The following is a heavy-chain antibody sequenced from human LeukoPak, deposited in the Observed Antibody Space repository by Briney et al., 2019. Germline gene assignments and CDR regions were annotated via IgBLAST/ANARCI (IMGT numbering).Heavy chain of an antibody. D-gene: IGHD2-15*01. CDR2: ISSSSSYI. J-gene: IGHJ6*02. Sequence: GGSLRLSCAASGFTFSSYSMNWVRQAPGKGLEWVSSISSSSSYIYYADSVKGRFTISRGNAKNSLYLQMNSLRAEDTAVYYCAREMYCSGGSCPYGMDVWGQGTTVTVSS. V-gene: IGHV3-21*01. CDR3: AREMYCSGGSCPYGMDV. CDR1: GFTFSSYS.